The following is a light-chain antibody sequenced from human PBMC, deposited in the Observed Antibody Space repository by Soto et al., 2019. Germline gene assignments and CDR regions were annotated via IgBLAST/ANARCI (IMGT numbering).Light chain of an antibody. CDR1: SSEFGGYNY. CDR3: SSYTSSSTLYV. Sequence: QSVLNQPAPVSGSPGQSITISCPGTSSEFGGYNYVSWYQQHPGKAPKLMIYDVSNRPSGVSNRFSGSKSGNTASLTISGLQAEDEADYYCSSYTSSSTLYVFGTGTKVTVL. J-gene: IGLJ1*01. CDR2: DVS. V-gene: IGLV2-14*01.